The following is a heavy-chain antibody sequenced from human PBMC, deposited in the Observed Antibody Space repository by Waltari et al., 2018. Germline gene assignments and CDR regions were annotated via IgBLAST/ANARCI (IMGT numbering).Heavy chain of an antibody. Sequence: QVQLVQSGAEVKKPGSSVKVSCKASGGTFSSYAISWVRQAPGQGLEWMGGIIPNFGTANYAQKFQGRVTITADESTSTAYMELSSLRSEDTAVYYCAREVRYIVGATCYFDYWGQGTLVTVSS. CDR1: GGTFSSYA. CDR2: IIPNFGTA. V-gene: IGHV1-69*01. J-gene: IGHJ4*02. CDR3: AREVRYIVGATCYFDY. D-gene: IGHD1-26*01.